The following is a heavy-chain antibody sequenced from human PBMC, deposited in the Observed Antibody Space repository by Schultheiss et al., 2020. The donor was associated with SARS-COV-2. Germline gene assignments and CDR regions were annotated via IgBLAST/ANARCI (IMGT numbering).Heavy chain of an antibody. CDR1: GFTFSSYG. Sequence: GGSLRLSCAASGFTFSSYGMHWVRQAPGKGLEWVAVIWYDGSNKYYADSVKGRFTISRDNSKNTLYLQMNSLRAEDTAVYYCTIYCSGGSCYYDGMDVWGQGTTVTVSS. CDR2: IWYDGSNK. J-gene: IGHJ6*02. D-gene: IGHD2-15*01. CDR3: TIYCSGGSCYYDGMDV. V-gene: IGHV3-33*01.